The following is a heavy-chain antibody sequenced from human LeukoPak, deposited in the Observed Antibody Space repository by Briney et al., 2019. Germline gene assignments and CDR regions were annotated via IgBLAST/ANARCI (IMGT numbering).Heavy chain of an antibody. Sequence: SETLSLTCTVSGGSISSNSYYWGWLRQPPGKGLEWIGSIYYSGSAYFDPPLKSRGSMSRDRTKNQFSLKLTSVSAADTAVYYCAREVTADWYFDFWGRGSLVIVSS. CDR1: GGSISSNSYY. D-gene: IGHD2-21*02. CDR3: AREVTADWYFDF. J-gene: IGHJ2*01. CDR2: IYYSGSA. V-gene: IGHV4-39*07.